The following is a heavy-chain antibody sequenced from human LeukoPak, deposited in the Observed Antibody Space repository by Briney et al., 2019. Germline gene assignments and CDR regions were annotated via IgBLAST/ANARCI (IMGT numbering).Heavy chain of an antibody. Sequence: GGSLRLSCAASGFTFSSYAMSWVRQAPGKGLEWVSAISGSGGSTYYADSVKGRFTISRDNSRDTLYLQMNSLGAEDTAVYYCAKGYYDYVWGSYYFDYWGQGTLVTVSS. CDR3: AKGYYDYVWGSYYFDY. CDR2: ISGSGGST. D-gene: IGHD3-16*01. V-gene: IGHV3-23*01. J-gene: IGHJ4*02. CDR1: GFTFSSYA.